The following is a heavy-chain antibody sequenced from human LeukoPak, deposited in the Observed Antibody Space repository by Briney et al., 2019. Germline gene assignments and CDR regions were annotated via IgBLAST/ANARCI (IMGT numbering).Heavy chain of an antibody. J-gene: IGHJ3*02. V-gene: IGHV4-34*01. Sequence: SETLSLTCAVHGGSFSGYYWSWIRQPPGKGLEWIGEINHSGSTNYNPSLKSRVTISVDTSKNQFSLKLSSVTAADTAVYYCARHVLSSDAFDIWGQGTMVTVSS. D-gene: IGHD3-9*01. CDR1: GGSFSGYY. CDR2: INHSGST. CDR3: ARHVLSSDAFDI.